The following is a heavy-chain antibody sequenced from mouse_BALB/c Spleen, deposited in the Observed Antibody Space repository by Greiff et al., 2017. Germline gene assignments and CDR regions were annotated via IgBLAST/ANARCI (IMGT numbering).Heavy chain of an antibody. J-gene: IGHJ4*01. CDR2: INPYNDGT. CDR1: GYTFTSYV. Sequence: LVESGPELVKPGASVKMSCKASGYTFTSYVMHWVKQKPGQGLEWIGYINPYNDGTKYNEKFKGKATLTSDKSSSTAYMELSSLTSEDSAVYYCAKGKLRGAMDYWGQGTSVTVSS. V-gene: IGHV1-14*01. D-gene: IGHD1-3*01. CDR3: AKGKLRGAMDY.